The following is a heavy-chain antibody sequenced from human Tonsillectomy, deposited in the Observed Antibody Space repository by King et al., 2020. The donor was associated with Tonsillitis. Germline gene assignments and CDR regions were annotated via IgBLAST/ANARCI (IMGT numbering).Heavy chain of an antibody. D-gene: IGHD3-10*01. CDR3: GRDLNFCASGICYDAFDI. V-gene: IGHV3-7*03. CDR1: GFIFRNYW. Sequence: VQLVESGGALVQPGGSLRLSCAASGFIFRNYWMTWVRQAPGKGLEWVANIRHDGTQKNFVDSVKGRFTISRDNAKNSPHLEMNSLRAEDTAVYCCGRDLNFCASGICYDAFDIWGQGTKVTVS. J-gene: IGHJ3*02. CDR2: IRHDGTQK.